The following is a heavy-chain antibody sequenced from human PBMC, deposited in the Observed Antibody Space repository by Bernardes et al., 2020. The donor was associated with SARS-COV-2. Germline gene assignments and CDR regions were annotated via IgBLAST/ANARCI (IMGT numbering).Heavy chain of an antibody. CDR2: VYYNGNT. CDR3: ARSLTMVRGLNFFDP. V-gene: IGHV4-59*01. J-gene: IGHJ5*02. CDR1: GGFISTYQ. D-gene: IGHD3-10*01. Sequence: SETLSLTCTVSGGFISTYQWSWIRQAPGKGLEWIGYVYYNGNTKYNPSLKSRVTMSVDTSENQFSLTLNSVTAADTAVYYCARSLTMVRGLNFFDPWGQGTLVTVSS.